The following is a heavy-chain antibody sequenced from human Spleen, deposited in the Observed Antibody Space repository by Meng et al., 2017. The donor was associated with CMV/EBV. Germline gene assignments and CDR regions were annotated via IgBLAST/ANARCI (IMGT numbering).Heavy chain of an antibody. J-gene: IGHJ4*02. Sequence: GESLKISCAASGFNFRIYAMSWVRQAPGKGLEWVSVINSGTGRTYYADSVKGRFTISRDNSKNTLYLHMNSLRVEDTAMYYCAKDYIVRGGLFDFWGQGTLVTVSS. V-gene: IGHV3-23*03. CDR1: GFNFRIYA. D-gene: IGHD2-15*01. CDR3: AKDYIVRGGLFDF. CDR2: INSGTGRT.